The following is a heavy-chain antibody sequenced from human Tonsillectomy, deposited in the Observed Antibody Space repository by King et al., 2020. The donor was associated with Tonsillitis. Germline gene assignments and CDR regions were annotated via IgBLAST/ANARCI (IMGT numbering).Heavy chain of an antibody. J-gene: IGHJ4*02. Sequence: VQLQQWGAGLLKPSETLSLTCAVYGGSFSGYYWSWIRQPPGKGLEWIGEINHTGSTNYNPSLKSRVTISIDTSKNQFSLKLSSVNAADTAVYYCVRAGRTYYYDSSGFDYWGQGTLVTVSS. CDR3: VRAGRTYYYDSSGFDY. CDR1: GGSFSGYY. V-gene: IGHV4-34*01. D-gene: IGHD3-22*01. CDR2: INHTGST.